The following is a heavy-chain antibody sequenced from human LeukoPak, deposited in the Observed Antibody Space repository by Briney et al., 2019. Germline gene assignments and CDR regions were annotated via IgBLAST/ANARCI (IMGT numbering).Heavy chain of an antibody. CDR2: INHSGST. Sequence: SETLSLTCAVYGGSFSGYYWSWIRQPPGKGLEWIGEINHSGSTNYNPSLKSRVTISVDTSKNQFSLKLSSVTAADTAVYYCARGQWLVEPYYYYYYGMDVWGQGTTVTVSS. CDR3: ARGQWLVEPYYYYYYGMDV. CDR1: GGSFSGYY. D-gene: IGHD6-19*01. V-gene: IGHV4-34*01. J-gene: IGHJ6*02.